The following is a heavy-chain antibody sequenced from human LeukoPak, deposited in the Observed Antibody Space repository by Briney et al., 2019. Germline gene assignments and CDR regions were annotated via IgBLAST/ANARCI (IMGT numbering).Heavy chain of an antibody. J-gene: IGHJ3*02. CDR3: ATHRIYDILTGYPGDDAFDI. Sequence: GASVKVSCKVSGYTLTELSMHWVRQAPGKGLEWMGGFDPEDGETIYAQKLQGRVTMTEDTSTDTAYMELSSLRSEDTAVYYCATHRIYDILTGYPGDDAFDIWGQGTMVTVSS. CDR1: GYTLTELS. V-gene: IGHV1-24*01. CDR2: FDPEDGET. D-gene: IGHD3-9*01.